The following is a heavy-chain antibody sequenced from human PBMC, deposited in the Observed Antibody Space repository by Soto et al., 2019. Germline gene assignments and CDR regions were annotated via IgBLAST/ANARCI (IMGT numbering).Heavy chain of an antibody. CDR2: IIPMFGTA. J-gene: IGHJ4*02. CDR3: ARSRANYYDSRGYYYSTFDY. V-gene: IGHV1-69*12. Sequence: QVQLVQSGAEVKKPGSSVKVSCKTSGGTFSSYAISWVRQAPGQGLEWMGGIIPMFGTANYAETFQDRVTINGDDSTSTAYMELSSLRSEDTVVYYCARSRANYYDSRGYYYSTFDYWGQGTLVTVSS. CDR1: GGTFSSYA. D-gene: IGHD3-22*01.